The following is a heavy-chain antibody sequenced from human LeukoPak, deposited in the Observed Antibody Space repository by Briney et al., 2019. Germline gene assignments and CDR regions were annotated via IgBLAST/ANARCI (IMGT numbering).Heavy chain of an antibody. D-gene: IGHD6-13*01. CDR3: ARRYSSSWGFDY. CDR1: GGTFSSYA. Sequence: GASVKVSCKASGGTFSSYAISWVRQAPGQGLEWMEGIIPIFGTANYAQKFQGRVTITTDESTSTAYMELSSLRSEDTAVYYCARRYSSSWGFDYWGQGTLVTVSS. J-gene: IGHJ4*02. V-gene: IGHV1-69*05. CDR2: IIPIFGTA.